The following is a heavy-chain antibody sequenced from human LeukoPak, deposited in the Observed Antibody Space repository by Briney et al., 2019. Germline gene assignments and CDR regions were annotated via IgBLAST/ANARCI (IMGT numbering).Heavy chain of an antibody. J-gene: IGHJ4*02. CDR3: ATGYCGGDCYSLYYFDY. CDR1: GGSLSSYY. Sequence: KPSETLSLTCTVSGGSLSSYYWSWIRQPPGKGLEWIGYIYYSGSTNYNPSLKSRVTISVDTSKNPFSLKLSSVTAADTAVYYCATGYCGGDCYSLYYFDYWGQGTLVTVSS. CDR2: IYYSGST. V-gene: IGHV4-59*01. D-gene: IGHD2-21*02.